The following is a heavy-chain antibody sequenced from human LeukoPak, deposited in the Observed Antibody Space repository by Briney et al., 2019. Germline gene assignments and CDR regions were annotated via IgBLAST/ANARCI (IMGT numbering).Heavy chain of an antibody. Sequence: ASVKVSCKASGYTFTGYYMHWVRQAPGQGLEWMGWINPTSGGTSYGQKFQGRVTMTRDTSISTAYMDLSRLTSDDTAVYYCGRDETAATGIGLDPWGQGTLVTVSS. CDR1: GYTFTGYY. D-gene: IGHD6-13*01. J-gene: IGHJ5*02. V-gene: IGHV1-2*02. CDR3: GRDETAATGIGLDP. CDR2: INPTSGGT.